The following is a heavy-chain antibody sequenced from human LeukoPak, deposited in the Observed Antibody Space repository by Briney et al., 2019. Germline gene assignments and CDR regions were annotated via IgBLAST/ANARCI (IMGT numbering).Heavy chain of an antibody. J-gene: IGHJ6*02. CDR3: PRDGPRSSWFKYYYYGMDV. Sequence: KTGGSLRLSCAASGFIVSDNFMSWIRQAPGKGLEWVSYISSSGSTIYYADSVKGRFTISRDNAKNSLYLQMNSLRAEDTAVYYCPRDGPRSSWFKYYYYGMDVWGQGTTVTVSS. V-gene: IGHV3-11*01. D-gene: IGHD6-13*01. CDR1: GFIVSDNF. CDR2: ISSSGSTI.